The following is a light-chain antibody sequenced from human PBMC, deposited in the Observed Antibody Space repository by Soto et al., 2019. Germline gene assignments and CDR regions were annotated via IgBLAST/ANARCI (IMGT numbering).Light chain of an antibody. CDR3: QQYCSSPWT. Sequence: DIVMTQSPDSLAVSLGERATINCKSSQRVLYSSSNKNYLAWYQQKPGQPPKLLIYWASTRESGVPDRFSGSGYGTDFTLTISSLQAEDGAVYYCQQYCSSPWTFGQGTKVEIK. CDR1: QRVLYSSSNKNY. CDR2: WAS. V-gene: IGKV4-1*01. J-gene: IGKJ1*01.